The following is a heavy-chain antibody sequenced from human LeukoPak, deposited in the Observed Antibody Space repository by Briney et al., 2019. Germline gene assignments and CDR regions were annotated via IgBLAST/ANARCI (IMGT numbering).Heavy chain of an antibody. Sequence: GGSLRLTCAASEFTFSSYGMSWVRQAPGKGLEWVSSISGSGGSTQYADSVQGRFAISRDNSKNTLYLQMNSLRVEDTAVYFCARDPDGDYIGTFDMWGRGTMVSVSS. CDR2: ISGSGGST. J-gene: IGHJ3*02. V-gene: IGHV3-23*01. CDR3: ARDPDGDYIGTFDM. D-gene: IGHD4-17*01. CDR1: EFTFSSYG.